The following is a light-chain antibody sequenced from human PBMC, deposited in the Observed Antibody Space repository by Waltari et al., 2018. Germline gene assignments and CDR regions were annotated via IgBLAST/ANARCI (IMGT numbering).Light chain of an antibody. CDR3: QQYSNYELT. Sequence: DIQMTQSPSTLSASVGDRVIITCRASQRIGTWLAWYQQKPGKAPKVLMYKASNLENGVPSRFSGSGSGTEFTLTISSLQPDDFATYYCQQYSNYELTIGGGTKVEIK. V-gene: IGKV1-5*03. CDR2: KAS. CDR1: QRIGTW. J-gene: IGKJ4*01.